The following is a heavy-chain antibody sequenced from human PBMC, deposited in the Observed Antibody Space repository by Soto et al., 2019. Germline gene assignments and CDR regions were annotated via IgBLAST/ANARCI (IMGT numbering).Heavy chain of an antibody. CDR1: GFTFSSYA. CDR2: ISGSGGST. V-gene: IGHV3-23*01. Sequence: GGSLRLSCAASGFTFSSYAMSWVRQAPGKGLEWVSAISGSGGSTYYADSVKGRFTISRDNSKNTLYLQMNSLRAEDTAVYYCAKSPEYSSLYYYYMDVWGKGTTVTVSS. J-gene: IGHJ6*03. D-gene: IGHD2-15*01. CDR3: AKSPEYSSLYYYYMDV.